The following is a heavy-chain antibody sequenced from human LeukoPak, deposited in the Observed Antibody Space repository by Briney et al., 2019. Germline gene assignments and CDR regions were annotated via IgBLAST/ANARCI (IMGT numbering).Heavy chain of an antibody. D-gene: IGHD3-22*01. Sequence: ASVKVSCKASGYTFTSYYMHWVRQAPGQGLEWMGVINPSDRSTSYAQKFQGRVTMTRGTSTSTVYRELTSQRSEDTAVYYCAREGPPNHFDSSGPRPFDSCGQGTMVTVSS. J-gene: IGHJ3*02. V-gene: IGHV1-46*01. CDR2: INPSDRST. CDR3: AREGPPNHFDSSGPRPFDS. CDR1: GYTFTSYY.